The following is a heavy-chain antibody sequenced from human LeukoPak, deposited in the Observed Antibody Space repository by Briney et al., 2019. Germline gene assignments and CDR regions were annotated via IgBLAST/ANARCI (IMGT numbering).Heavy chain of an antibody. Sequence: SETLSLTCTVSGGSISSGGYYWSWIRQHPGEGLEWIGYIYYSGSTYYNPSLKSRVTISVDTSKNQFSPKLSSVTAADTAVYYCARDNFSEAGMDVWGQGTTVTVSS. CDR3: ARDNFSEAGMDV. CDR1: GGSISSGGYY. D-gene: IGHD1-20*01. CDR2: IYYSGST. J-gene: IGHJ6*02. V-gene: IGHV4-31*03.